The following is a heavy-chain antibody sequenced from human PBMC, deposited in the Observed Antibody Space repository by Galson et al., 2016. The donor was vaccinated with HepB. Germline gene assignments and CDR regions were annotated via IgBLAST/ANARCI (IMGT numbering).Heavy chain of an antibody. D-gene: IGHD3-16*01. CDR1: GSTLSELS. J-gene: IGHJ4*02. CDR2: FDPEDGKT. V-gene: IGHV1-24*01. Sequence: SVKVSCKVSGSTLSELSMRWVRQAPGKGLEWMGGFDPEDGKTINAQKFQGRVNMTEDTSTDTAYMELSSLRSEDTAVYYCATDLIGPRQAGGGVFDNWGQGTQVTVSS. CDR3: ATDLIGPRQAGGGVFDN.